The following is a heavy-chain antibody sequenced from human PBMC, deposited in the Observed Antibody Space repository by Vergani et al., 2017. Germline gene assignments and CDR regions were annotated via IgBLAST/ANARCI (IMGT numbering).Heavy chain of an antibody. V-gene: IGHV4-39*01. Sequence: QLQLQESGPGLLKPSETLSLTCTVSNDSVSNTFYYWGWIRQTPGKGLEWIGSIYYSGSTYYNPSLESRLTISLDTSENHLSLKLTSVTAADTAVYYCARQKDYYMDVWGKGATVTVS. J-gene: IGHJ6*03. CDR2: IYYSGST. CDR3: ARQKDYYMDV. CDR1: NDSVSNTFYY.